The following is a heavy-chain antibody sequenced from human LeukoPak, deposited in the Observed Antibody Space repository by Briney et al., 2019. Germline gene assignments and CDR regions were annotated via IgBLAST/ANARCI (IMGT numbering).Heavy chain of an antibody. Sequence: ASVKVSCKASGYTFTGYYMNWVRQAPGQGLEWMGWINPNSGGTNYAQKFQGRVTMTRDTSISTAYMELSRLRSDDTAVYYCAREGGDYVYFDYWGQGTLVTVSS. CDR3: AREGGDYVYFDY. CDR2: INPNSGGT. D-gene: IGHD4-17*01. V-gene: IGHV1-2*02. J-gene: IGHJ4*02. CDR1: GYTFTGYY.